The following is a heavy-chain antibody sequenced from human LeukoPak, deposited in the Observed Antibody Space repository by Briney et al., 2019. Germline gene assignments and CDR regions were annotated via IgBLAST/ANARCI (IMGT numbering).Heavy chain of an antibody. CDR1: GGSISSYY. D-gene: IGHD4-11*01. CDR3: ARDGIHSDDYSNRRGAFDI. J-gene: IGHJ3*02. CDR2: IYYSGST. V-gene: IGHV4-59*01. Sequence: PSETLSLTCSVSGGSISSYYWSWIRQPPGKGLEWIGYIYYSGSTNYNPSLKSRVTISVDTSKNQFSLKLSSVTAADTAVYYCARDGIHSDDYSNRRGAFDIWGQGTMVTVSS.